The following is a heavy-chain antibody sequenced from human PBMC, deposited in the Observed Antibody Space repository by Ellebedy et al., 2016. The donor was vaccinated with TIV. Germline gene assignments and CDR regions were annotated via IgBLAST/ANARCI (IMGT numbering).Heavy chain of an antibody. D-gene: IGHD2-8*02. CDR1: FFNFGGHA. J-gene: IGHJ3*02. CDR2: IGGSAYTT. CDR3: AKDLRYTTGWGGALDI. Sequence: PGGSLRLSCTASFFNFGGHAMPWVRQAPGKGLEWVSSIGGSAYTTHYADSVEGRFTISRDNSRNTRYLQMNSLRGEDTAVYFCAKDLRYTTGWGGALDIWGQGAMVTVSS. V-gene: IGHV3-23*01.